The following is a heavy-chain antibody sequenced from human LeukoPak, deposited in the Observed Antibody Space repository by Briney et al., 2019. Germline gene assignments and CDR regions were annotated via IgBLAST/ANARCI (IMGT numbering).Heavy chain of an antibody. J-gene: IGHJ4*02. Sequence: GGSLRLSCAASGFIFSNYAMSWVRQAPGKGLEWVSVIVGSGDSTYYADSVKGRFTVSRDNSKNTLYLQMNSLSAEDTAVYYCAKGRGSANSGSNYWGQGTQVTVSS. CDR2: IVGSGDST. CDR1: GFIFSNYA. CDR3: AKGRGSANSGSNY. D-gene: IGHD1-26*01. V-gene: IGHV3-23*01.